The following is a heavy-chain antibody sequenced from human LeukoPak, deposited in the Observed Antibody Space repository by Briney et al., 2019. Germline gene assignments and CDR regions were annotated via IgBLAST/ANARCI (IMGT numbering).Heavy chain of an antibody. CDR1: GGSFSGYY. Sequence: PSETLSLTCAVYGGSFSGYYWTWIRQTPGKGLEWIGEIHHSGSANYNPSLKSRVTMSVDTSKSQFSLKLSSVTAADTAVYYCARAPYCSSTTCFGSYYNLGYWGQGTLVTVSS. CDR3: ARAPYCSSTTCFGSYYNLGY. D-gene: IGHD2-2*01. CDR2: IHHSGSA. V-gene: IGHV4-34*01. J-gene: IGHJ4*02.